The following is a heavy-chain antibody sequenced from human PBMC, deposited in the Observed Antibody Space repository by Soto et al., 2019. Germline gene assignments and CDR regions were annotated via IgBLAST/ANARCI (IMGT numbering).Heavy chain of an antibody. CDR2: IYRTGTT. J-gene: IGHJ4*02. CDR1: GFTVGNNY. V-gene: IGHV3-53*01. D-gene: IGHD3-10*01. Sequence: EVQLVESGGGLIQPGGSLKLSCAASGFTVGNNYMSWVRQAPGKGLEWVSLIYRTGTTKYADSVKSRFTVSRDNAKNTLYLQMNSLRADDTAVYYCAKDGRGSGSHYNSFGYWGQGTLVTVSS. CDR3: AKDGRGSGSHYNSFGY.